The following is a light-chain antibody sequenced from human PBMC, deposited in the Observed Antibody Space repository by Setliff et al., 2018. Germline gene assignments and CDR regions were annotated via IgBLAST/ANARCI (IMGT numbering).Light chain of an antibody. CDR1: SSDVGGYNY. CDR2: KVS. CDR3: SSYAGSNTV. J-gene: IGLJ3*02. Sequence: QSALTQPPSASGSPGQSVTISCTGTSSDVGGYNYVSWYQQHPGKAPKLIIHKVSKRPSGVPDRFSGSKSGNTASLTVSGLQAEDEAHYYCSSYAGSNTVFGRWTKGTVL. V-gene: IGLV2-8*01.